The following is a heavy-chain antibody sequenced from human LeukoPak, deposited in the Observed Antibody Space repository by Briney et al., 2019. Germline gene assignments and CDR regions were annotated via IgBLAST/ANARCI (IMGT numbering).Heavy chain of an antibody. D-gene: IGHD3-22*01. Sequence: PGGSLRLSCAASGFTFSSYSMNWVRQAPGKGLEWVSSISSSSSYVYYADSVKGRFTISRDNAKNSLSLQMNSLRAEDTAVYYCASIMAYDSSELDYWGQGTLVTVSS. CDR2: ISSSSSYV. CDR1: GFTFSSYS. V-gene: IGHV3-21*01. J-gene: IGHJ4*02. CDR3: ASIMAYDSSELDY.